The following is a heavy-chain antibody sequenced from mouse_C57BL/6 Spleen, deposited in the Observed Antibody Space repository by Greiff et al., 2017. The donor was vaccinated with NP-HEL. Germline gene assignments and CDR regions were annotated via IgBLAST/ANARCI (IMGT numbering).Heavy chain of an antibody. CDR3: TRDPYYYGSSYWYFDV. J-gene: IGHJ1*03. V-gene: IGHV5-9-1*02. CDR1: GFTFSSYA. Sequence: VQLKESGEGLVKPGGSLKLSCAASGFTFSSYAMSWVRQTPEKRLEWVAYISSGGDYIYYADTVKGRFTISRDNARNTLYLQLSSLKSEDTAMYYCTRDPYYYGSSYWYFDVWGTGTTVTVSS. D-gene: IGHD1-1*01. CDR2: ISSGGDYI.